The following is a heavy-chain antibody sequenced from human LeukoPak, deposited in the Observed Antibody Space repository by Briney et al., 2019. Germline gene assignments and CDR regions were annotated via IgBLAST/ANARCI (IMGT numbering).Heavy chain of an antibody. J-gene: IGHJ4*02. D-gene: IGHD5-18*01. V-gene: IGHV3-38-3*01. Sequence: PGGSLRLSCAASGFTVSSNEMSWVRQAPGKGLEWVSSISGGSTYYADSRKGRFTISRDNSKNTLHLQMNSLRAEDTAVYYCAKDPRDHSYGWSWRYFDYWGQGTLVTVSS. CDR1: GFTVSSNE. CDR2: ISGGST. CDR3: AKDPRDHSYGWSWRYFDY.